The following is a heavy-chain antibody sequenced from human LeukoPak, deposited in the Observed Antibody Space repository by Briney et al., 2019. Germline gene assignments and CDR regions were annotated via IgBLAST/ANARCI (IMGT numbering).Heavy chain of an antibody. CDR2: IWNDGSNK. D-gene: IGHD6-13*01. V-gene: IGHV3-33*01. CDR1: GFTFSSYG. CDR3: SRYTTSWHGLDG. Sequence: PGRSLRLSCAASGFTFSSYGMHWIRQAPGKGLEWMSVIWNDGSNKYYADSVKGRFTISRDNSKNTLYLQMNSLRAEDTAVYYCSRYTTSWHGLDGWGQGTTVTVSS. J-gene: IGHJ6*02.